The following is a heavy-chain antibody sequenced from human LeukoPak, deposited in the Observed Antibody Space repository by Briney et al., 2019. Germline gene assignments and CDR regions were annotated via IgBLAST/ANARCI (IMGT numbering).Heavy chain of an antibody. Sequence: PSETLSLTCAVYGGSFSGYYWSWTRQPPGKGLEWIGEINHSGSTNYNPSLKSRVTISVDTSKNQFSLKLSSVTAADTAVYYCRGGALTFDYWGQGTLVTVSS. CDR3: RGGALTFDY. CDR2: INHSGST. D-gene: IGHD4/OR15-4a*01. CDR1: GGSFSGYY. J-gene: IGHJ4*02. V-gene: IGHV4-34*01.